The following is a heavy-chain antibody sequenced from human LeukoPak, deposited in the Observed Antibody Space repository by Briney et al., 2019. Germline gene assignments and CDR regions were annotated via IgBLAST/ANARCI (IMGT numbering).Heavy chain of an antibody. CDR1: GFTFFNYA. CDR3: ASWGGGWGTPVDVFNI. V-gene: IGHV3-66*01. J-gene: IGHJ3*02. D-gene: IGHD3-16*01. CDR2: IYSGGST. Sequence: TGGSLRLSCAASGFTFFNYALSWVRQSPGKGLEWVSVIYSGGSTYYADSVKGRFTISRDNSKNTLYLQMNSLRAEDTAVYYCASWGGGWGTPVDVFNIGGKGKMVPV.